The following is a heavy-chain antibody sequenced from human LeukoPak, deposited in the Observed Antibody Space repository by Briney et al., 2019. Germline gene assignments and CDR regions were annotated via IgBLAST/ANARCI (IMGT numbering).Heavy chain of an antibody. CDR1: GFTFSSYS. J-gene: IGHJ4*02. CDR3: ATAPYSSGWTDYYFDY. Sequence: GGSLRLSCAPSGFTFSSYSMNWVRQAPGKGLEWVSSISSSSSYIYYADSVKGRFTISRDNAKNSLYLQMNSLRAEDTAVYYCATAPYSSGWTDYYFDYWGQGTLVTVSS. CDR2: ISSSSSYI. D-gene: IGHD6-19*01. V-gene: IGHV3-21*01.